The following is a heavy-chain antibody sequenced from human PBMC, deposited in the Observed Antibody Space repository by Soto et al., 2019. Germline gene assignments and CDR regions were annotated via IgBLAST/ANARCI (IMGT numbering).Heavy chain of an antibody. CDR3: ARGRYGDY. D-gene: IGHD1-1*01. J-gene: IGHJ4*02. V-gene: IGHV1-18*01. Sequence: QVHLVQSGAEVKKPGASVKVSCKGSGYDFTTYGITWVRQAPGQGLEWMAWISAHNGNTDYAQKRQGRVTGTRDTSTSTAYMELRSLRSDDTAVYYCARGRYGDYWGQGALVTVSS. CDR2: ISAHNGNT. CDR1: GYDFTTYG.